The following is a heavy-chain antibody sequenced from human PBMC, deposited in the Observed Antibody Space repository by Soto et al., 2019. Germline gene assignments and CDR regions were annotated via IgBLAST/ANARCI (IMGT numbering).Heavy chain of an antibody. CDR1: GFTFSSYG. CDR3: AKPLAARPYYYFDY. CDR2: ISYDGSNK. D-gene: IGHD6-6*01. V-gene: IGHV3-30*18. J-gene: IGHJ4*02. Sequence: QVQLVESGGGVVQPGRSLRLSCAASGFTFSSYGMHWVRQAPGKGLEWVAVISYDGSNKYYADSVKGRFTISRDNSKNTLYQQMNSLRAEDTAVYYCAKPLAARPYYYFDYWGQGTLVTVSS.